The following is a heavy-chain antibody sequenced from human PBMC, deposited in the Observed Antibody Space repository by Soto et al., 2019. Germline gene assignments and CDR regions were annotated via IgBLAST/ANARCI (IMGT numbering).Heavy chain of an antibody. CDR2: ISNDGSNK. Sequence: QVQLVESGGGVVQPGRSLRLPCEASGFIFSSYSMHWVRRAPGKGLEWVAMISNDGSNKDYVDSVKGRFTISRDNSNNTLSLQMNSLRAEDTAVYYCARDQFLDAFDIWGQGTMVTVSS. CDR1: GFIFSSYS. D-gene: IGHD2-21*01. J-gene: IGHJ3*02. V-gene: IGHV3-30-3*01. CDR3: ARDQFLDAFDI.